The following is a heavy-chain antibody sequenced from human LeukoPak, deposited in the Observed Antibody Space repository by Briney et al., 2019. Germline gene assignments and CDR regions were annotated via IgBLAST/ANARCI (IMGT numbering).Heavy chain of an antibody. D-gene: IGHD4-17*01. CDR3: ARGGAYGDYYI. J-gene: IGHJ4*02. V-gene: IGHV4-30-2*01. CDR1: GGSISSGDYS. CDR2: IYHSGST. Sequence: SETLSLTCAVSGGSISSGDYSWSWIRQPPGKGLEWIGYIYHSGSTYYNPSLKSRVTISVDRSKNQFSLKLSSVTAADTAVYYCARGGAYGDYYIWGQGTLVTVSS.